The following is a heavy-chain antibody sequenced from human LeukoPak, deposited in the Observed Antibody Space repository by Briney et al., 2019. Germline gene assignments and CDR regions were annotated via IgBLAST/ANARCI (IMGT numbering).Heavy chain of an antibody. CDR2: LNENGMKK. V-gene: IGHV3-23*01. J-gene: IGHJ3*02. CDR1: GYTSSSYE. CDR3: AKLPTVYGVADSFDM. D-gene: IGHD2-8*01. Sequence: PGGSLRLSCEASGYTSSSYEMSWVRQAPGKGLEWVSGLNENGMKKDYADSVKGRFIISRDNSRNTLYLQISSLKVEDTAVYYCAKLPTVYGVADSFDMWGQGTTVTVSS.